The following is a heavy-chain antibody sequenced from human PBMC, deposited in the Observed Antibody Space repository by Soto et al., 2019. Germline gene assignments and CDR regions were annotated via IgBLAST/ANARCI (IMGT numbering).Heavy chain of an antibody. J-gene: IGHJ4*02. V-gene: IGHV3-30*18. Sequence: QVQLVESGGGVVQPGRSLRLSCAASGFTFSSFGIHWVRQAPGKGLEWVAVISYDGIDKNYADSVKGRFTISRENSKNMVYLQMNSRRAEDTAVYYCAKDLREMATIRPDYWGQGILVTVSS. CDR2: ISYDGIDK. CDR3: AKDLREMATIRPDY. CDR1: GFTFSSFG. D-gene: IGHD5-12*01.